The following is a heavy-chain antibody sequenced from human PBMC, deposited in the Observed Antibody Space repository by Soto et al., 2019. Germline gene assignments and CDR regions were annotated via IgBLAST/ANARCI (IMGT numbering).Heavy chain of an antibody. Sequence: QVQLVESGGGVVQPRRSLRLSCAASGFTFSDFAMYWVRQAPGKGLEWVAVISYDGTRQHYADSVKGRFIISRDRNNLYMQLNSLRPDDTALYYCARVIGFGSGWNDYFDYWGQGTLVTFSS. D-gene: IGHD6-19*01. J-gene: IGHJ4*02. V-gene: IGHV3-30*04. CDR3: ARVIGFGSGWNDYFDY. CDR1: GFTFSDFA. CDR2: ISYDGTRQ.